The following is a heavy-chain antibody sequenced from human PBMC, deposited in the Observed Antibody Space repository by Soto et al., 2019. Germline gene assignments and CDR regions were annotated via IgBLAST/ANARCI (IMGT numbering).Heavy chain of an antibody. Sequence: QVQLQESGPGLVKPSQTLSLTCTVSGGSSSSGGYYWSWIRQHPGKGREWIGYIYNSWSTYYNPSLKSRVTISADTSKNQFSLKLRSVTAAAKAVDYCARAPAPWGQGTLVTVSS. V-gene: IGHV4-31*03. CDR3: ARAPAP. CDR1: GGSSSSGGYY. CDR2: IYNSWST. J-gene: IGHJ5*02.